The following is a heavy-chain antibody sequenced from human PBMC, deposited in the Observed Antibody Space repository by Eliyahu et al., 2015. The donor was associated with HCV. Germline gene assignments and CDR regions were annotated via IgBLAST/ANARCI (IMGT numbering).Heavy chain of an antibody. V-gene: IGHV3-21*01. Sequence: EVQLVESGGGLVTPGGSLRLSCEASGFNFGSYGMNWVRQAPGKGLEWVSSINGGSNYVYYSNSLRGRFTISRDNAKNSLYLQMNSLRAEDTAVYYCARSVDIAMVFPDHWGQGTLVTVSS. CDR3: ARSVDIAMVFPDH. CDR1: GFNFGSYG. J-gene: IGHJ4*02. CDR2: INGGSNYV. D-gene: IGHD5-18*01.